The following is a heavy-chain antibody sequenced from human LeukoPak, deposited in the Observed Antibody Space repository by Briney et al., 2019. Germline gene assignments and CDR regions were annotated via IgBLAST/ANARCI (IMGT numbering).Heavy chain of an antibody. CDR1: GFTFSSYS. CDR3: AREEARWGWFDP. D-gene: IGHD3-16*01. CDR2: IDSGGRT. Sequence: PGGSLRLSCAASGFTFSSYSMSWVRQAPGKGLEWVSVIDSGGRTYYADSVKGRFTISRDNSKNTLDLQMNSLRAEDTAVYYCAREEARWGWFDPWGQGTLVTVSS. V-gene: IGHV3-66*01. J-gene: IGHJ5*02.